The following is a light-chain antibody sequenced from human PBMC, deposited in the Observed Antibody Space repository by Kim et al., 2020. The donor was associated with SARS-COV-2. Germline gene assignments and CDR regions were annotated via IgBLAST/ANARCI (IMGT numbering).Light chain of an antibody. CDR1: QNIRND. V-gene: IGKV1-17*01. CDR2: GAS. CDR3: LQHSTYPIT. Sequence: ASVGDSVTITCRESQNIRNDLGWYQQNPGRAPKRLIYGASSLQGGVPSRFSGSGSGTEFTLTISSVQPGDFATYFCLQHSTYPITFGQGTRLEIK. J-gene: IGKJ5*01.